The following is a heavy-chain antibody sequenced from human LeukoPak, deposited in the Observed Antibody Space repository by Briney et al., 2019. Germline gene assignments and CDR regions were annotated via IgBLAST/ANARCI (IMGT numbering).Heavy chain of an antibody. CDR2: INQDGSEK. V-gene: IGHV3-7*01. J-gene: IGHJ3*02. CDR1: GFTFSDCW. Sequence: PGGSLRLSCAASGFTFSDCWMSWVRQAPGKGLEWVANINQDGSEKKYVDSVKGRFTISRDNAKNSLYVQMDSLRVEDTAVYYCARDQAMARGVIDAFDMWGQGTMVTVSS. CDR3: ARDQAMARGVIDAFDM. D-gene: IGHD3-10*01.